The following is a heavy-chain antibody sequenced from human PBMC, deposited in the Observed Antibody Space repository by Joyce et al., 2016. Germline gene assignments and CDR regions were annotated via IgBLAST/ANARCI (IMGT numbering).Heavy chain of an antibody. Sequence: QVQLQESGPGLVKPSETLSLICAVSDYAISSAYYWAWIRQPPGKGLEWIGSIYHTGSTYSNPSLKSRLTISLDTSKNQFSLQLTSVAAADTAVYYCARDPSTWASNWYFDLWGRGSLVTVSS. J-gene: IGHJ2*01. CDR1: DYAISSAYY. D-gene: IGHD7-27*01. CDR2: IYHTGST. V-gene: IGHV4-38-2*02. CDR3: ARDPSTWASNWYFDL.